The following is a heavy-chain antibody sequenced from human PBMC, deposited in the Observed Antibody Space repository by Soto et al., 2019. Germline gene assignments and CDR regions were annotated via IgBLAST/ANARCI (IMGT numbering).Heavy chain of an antibody. V-gene: IGHV1-69*12. CDR1: GGTFSSYA. CDR2: IIPIFGTA. D-gene: IGHD3-22*01. Sequence: QVQLVQSGAEVKKPGSSVKVSCKASGGTFSSYAISWVRQAPGQGLEWMGGIIPIFGTANYAQKFQGRVTLTAYESTSTAYMELSSLRSEDTAVYYCARARYGTMIVVDPEAGMDVWGQGTTVTVSS. CDR3: ARARYGTMIVVDPEAGMDV. J-gene: IGHJ6*02.